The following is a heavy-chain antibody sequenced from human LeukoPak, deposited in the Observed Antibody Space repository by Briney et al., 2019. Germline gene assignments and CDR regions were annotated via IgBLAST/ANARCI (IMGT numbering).Heavy chain of an antibody. D-gene: IGHD3-3*01. CDR1: GYSFTSYW. V-gene: IGHV5-51*01. J-gene: IGHJ4*02. Sequence: GESLKISCKGSGYSFTSYWIGWVRQMPGKGLEWMGIIYPGDSDTRYSPSFQGQVTISADKSISTAYLQWSSLKASDTAMYYCARRCYGFCEDKSFDYWGQGTLVTVSS. CDR3: ARRCYGFCEDKSFDY. CDR2: IYPGDSDT.